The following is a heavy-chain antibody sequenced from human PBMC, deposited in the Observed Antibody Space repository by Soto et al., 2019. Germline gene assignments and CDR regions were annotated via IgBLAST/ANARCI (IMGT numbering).Heavy chain of an antibody. Sequence: SETLSLTCTVSGASVSSGGHYWSWIRQPPGKGLEWIGYIYNSGTTDYNPSLKSRVTISVDTSKNQFSLKLSSVTAADTAVYYCASGSSVSAYIDYWGQGTLVTVSS. J-gene: IGHJ4*02. CDR1: GASVSSGGHY. V-gene: IGHV4-61*08. D-gene: IGHD6-13*01. CDR2: IYNSGTT. CDR3: ASGSSVSAYIDY.